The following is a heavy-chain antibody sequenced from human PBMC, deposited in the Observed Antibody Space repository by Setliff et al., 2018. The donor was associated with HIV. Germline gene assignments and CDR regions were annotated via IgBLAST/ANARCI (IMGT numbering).Heavy chain of an antibody. Sequence: ASVKVSCKASGYSFTDYYIHWVRQAPGQGLEWMGRINPNNGGTNYVQRFRGRVTMTRDTSINTAYMELSSLRSEDTAIFYCAREPIGGDDAFDIWGQGTMVTVSS. J-gene: IGHJ3*02. CDR1: GYSFTDYY. CDR3: AREPIGGDDAFDI. D-gene: IGHD2-21*02. CDR2: INPNNGGT. V-gene: IGHV1-2*06.